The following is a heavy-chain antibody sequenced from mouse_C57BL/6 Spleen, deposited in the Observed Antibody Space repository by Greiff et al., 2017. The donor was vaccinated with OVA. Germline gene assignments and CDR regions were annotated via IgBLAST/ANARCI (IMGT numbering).Heavy chain of an antibody. V-gene: IGHV1-19*01. CDR3: ARDDDYDEAY. CDR2: INPYNGGT. J-gene: IGHJ3*01. CDR1: GYTFTDYY. Sequence: VQLKESGPVLVKPGASVKMSCKASGYTFTDYYMNWVKQSHGKSLEWIGVINPYNGGTSYNQKFKGKATLTVDKSSSTAYMELNSLTSEDSAVYYCARDDDYDEAYWGQGTLVTVSA. D-gene: IGHD2-4*01.